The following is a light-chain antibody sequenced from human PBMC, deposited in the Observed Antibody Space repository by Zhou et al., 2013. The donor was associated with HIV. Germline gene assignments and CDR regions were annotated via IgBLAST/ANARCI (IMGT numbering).Light chain of an antibody. CDR3: QQYSSSIPT. CDR2: TAS. V-gene: IGKV1-5*03. Sequence: DIQMTQSPATLSASVGDKVTITCRASQSISTWLAWYQQKPGKAPNLLIYTASSLESGVPSRFSGSGSGTEFTLTISSLQPDDFATYYCQQYSSSIPTFGQGTKVEIK. J-gene: IGKJ1*01. CDR1: QSISTW.